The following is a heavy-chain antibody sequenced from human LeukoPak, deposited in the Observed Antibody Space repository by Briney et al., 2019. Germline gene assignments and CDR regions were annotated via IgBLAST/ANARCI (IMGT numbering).Heavy chain of an antibody. D-gene: IGHD3-22*01. CDR1: GFTFRSYA. V-gene: IGHV3-23*01. CDR2: LSGGGGGT. Sequence: GSLRLSCVASGFTFRSYAMNWVRQASGKGLEWVSTLSGGGGGTYYADSVKGRFTISRDNSKNTLYLQMKSLRAEDTAVYFCAKSDAYDTTYYFDFWGQGTLVTVSS. CDR3: AKSDAYDTTYYFDF. J-gene: IGHJ4*02.